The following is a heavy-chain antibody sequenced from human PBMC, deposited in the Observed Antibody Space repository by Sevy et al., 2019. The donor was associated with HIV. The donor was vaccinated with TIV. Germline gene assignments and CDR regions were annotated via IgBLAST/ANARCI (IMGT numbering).Heavy chain of an antibody. D-gene: IGHD2-2*01. J-gene: IGHJ4*02. CDR1: GFTFSSYG. V-gene: IGHV3-30*18. CDR3: AKTARLYCSSTSCYGEWDY. Sequence: PGGSLRLSCAASGFTFSSYGMHWVRQAPGKGLEWVAVISYDGSNKYYADSVKGRFTISRDNSKNTLYLQMNSLRAEDTAVYYCAKTARLYCSSTSCYGEWDYWGQGTLVTVSS. CDR2: ISYDGSNK.